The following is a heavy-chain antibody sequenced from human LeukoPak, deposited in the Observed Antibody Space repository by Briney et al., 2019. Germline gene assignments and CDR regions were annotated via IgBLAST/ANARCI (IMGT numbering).Heavy chain of an antibody. CDR1: GFSFSNYW. D-gene: IGHD5-24*01. J-gene: IGHJ4*02. CDR2: IWYDGSNK. Sequence: PGGSLRLSCAASGFSFSNYWMSWVRQVPGKGLEWVAVIWYDGSNKYYADSVKGRFTISRDNSKNTLYLQMNSLRAEDTAVYYCARGHRDGYNYFDYWGQGTLVTVSS. CDR3: ARGHRDGYNYFDY. V-gene: IGHV3-33*08.